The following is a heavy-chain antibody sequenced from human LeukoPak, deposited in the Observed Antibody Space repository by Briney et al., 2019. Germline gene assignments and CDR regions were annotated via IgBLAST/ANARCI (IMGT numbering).Heavy chain of an antibody. CDR1: GGSISSSSYY. D-gene: IGHD2-2*01. CDR2: IYYSGST. V-gene: IGHV4-39*02. CDR3: ARERLGCSSTSCYPDAFDI. J-gene: IGHJ3*02. Sequence: PSETLSLTCTVSGGSISSSSYYWGWIRQPPGKGLEWIGSIYYSGSTYYNPSLKSRVTISVDTSKNQFSLKLSSVTAADTAVYYCARERLGCSSTSCYPDAFDIWGQGTMVTVSS.